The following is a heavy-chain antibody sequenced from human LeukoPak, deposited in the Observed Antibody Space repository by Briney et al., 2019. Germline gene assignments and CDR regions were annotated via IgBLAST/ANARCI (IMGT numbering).Heavy chain of an antibody. J-gene: IGHJ3*02. V-gene: IGHV1-18*01. CDR1: GYTFTSYG. D-gene: IGHD3-9*01. CDR2: ISAYNGNT. Sequence: ASVKVSCKASGYTFTSYGISWVRQAPGQGLEWMGWISAYNGNTNYAQELQGRVTMTTDTSTSTAYMELRSLRSDDTAVYYCARSASNYDILTGLDAFDIWGQGTMVTVSS. CDR3: ARSASNYDILTGLDAFDI.